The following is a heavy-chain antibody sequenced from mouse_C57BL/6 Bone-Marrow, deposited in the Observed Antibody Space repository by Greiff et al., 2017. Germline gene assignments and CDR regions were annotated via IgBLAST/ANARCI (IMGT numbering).Heavy chain of an antibody. CDR2: IDPSDSYT. V-gene: IGHV1-69*01. CDR3: ARGYGNFHWYFDV. Sequence: QVQLQQPGAELVMPGASVQLSCKASGYTFTSYWMHWVKQRPGQGLEWIGEIDPSDSYTNYNQKFKGKSTLTVDKSSSTAYMQLSSLTSEDSAVYYCARGYGNFHWYFDVWGTGTTVTVSS. D-gene: IGHD2-10*02. J-gene: IGHJ1*03. CDR1: GYTFTSYW.